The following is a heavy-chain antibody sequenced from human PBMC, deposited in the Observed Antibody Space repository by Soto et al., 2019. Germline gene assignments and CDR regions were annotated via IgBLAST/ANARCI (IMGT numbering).Heavy chain of an antibody. D-gene: IGHD3-3*01. V-gene: IGHV4-4*07. Sequence: SETLSLTCSVSGGTISGYYWTWIRQPAGKGLEWIGRIYSSGNTKYNPSLQSRVTMSLDTSDNQFSLRLTSVTAADTAVYYCARGQRFSDWFDPWGQGTLVTVSS. CDR2: IYSSGNT. CDR1: GGTISGYY. CDR3: ARGQRFSDWFDP. J-gene: IGHJ5*02.